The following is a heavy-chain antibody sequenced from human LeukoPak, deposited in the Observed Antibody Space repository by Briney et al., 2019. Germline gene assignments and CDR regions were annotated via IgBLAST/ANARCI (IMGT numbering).Heavy chain of an antibody. CDR1: GYTFSSYW. V-gene: IGHV5-51*01. CDR3: ARNLGYSSGWYSDY. D-gene: IGHD6-19*01. J-gene: IGHJ4*02. CDR2: IYPGDSDT. Sequence: PGESLKISCKGSGYTFSSYWIGWVRQMPGKGLEWMGIIYPGDSDTRYSPSFKGQVTMSADKPINTAYLQWSSLKASDTAMYYCARNLGYSSGWYSDYWGQGTLVTVSS.